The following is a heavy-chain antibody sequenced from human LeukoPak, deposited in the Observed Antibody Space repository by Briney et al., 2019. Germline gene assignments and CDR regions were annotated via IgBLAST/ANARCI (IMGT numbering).Heavy chain of an antibody. CDR3: ARDLDYVWGSYRYTGHYSMDV. J-gene: IGHJ6*02. V-gene: IGHV3-7*01. CDR2: IKQDGSEK. D-gene: IGHD3-16*02. CDR1: GFTFSSYW. Sequence: PGGSLRLSCAASGFTFSSYWMSWVRQAPGKGLEWVANIKQDGSEKYYVDSVKGRFTISRDNAKNSLYLQMNSLRAEDTAVYYCARDLDYVWGSYRYTGHYSMDVWGQGTTVTVSS.